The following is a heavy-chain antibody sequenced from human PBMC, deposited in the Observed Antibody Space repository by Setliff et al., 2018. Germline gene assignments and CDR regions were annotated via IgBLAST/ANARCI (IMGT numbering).Heavy chain of an antibody. CDR3: ARVRGITMIVEANFDY. D-gene: IGHD3-22*01. Sequence: ASVKVSCKASGYTFTSYGISWVRQAPGQGLEWMGWISAYNGNTNYAQKLQGRVTITADKSTSTAYMELSSLRSEDTAVYYCARVRGITMIVEANFDYWGQGTLVTVSS. CDR1: GYTFTSYG. CDR2: ISAYNGNT. V-gene: IGHV1-18*01. J-gene: IGHJ4*02.